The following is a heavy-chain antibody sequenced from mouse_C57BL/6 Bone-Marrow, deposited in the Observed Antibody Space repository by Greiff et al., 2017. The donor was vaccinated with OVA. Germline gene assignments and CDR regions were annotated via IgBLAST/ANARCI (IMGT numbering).Heavy chain of an antibody. CDR1: GFSLTSYG. D-gene: IGHD2-4*01. J-gene: IGHJ4*01. CDR3: AKKAGVYDYGNYYARDY. V-gene: IGHV2-5*01. CDR2: IWRGGST. Sequence: QVQLQQSGPGLVQPSQSLSITCTVSGFSLTSYGVHWVRQSPGKGLEWLGVIWRGGSTDYNAAFMSRLSITKDNSKSQVFFKMNRLQADDTAIYYCAKKAGVYDYGNYYARDYWGQGTSVTVSS.